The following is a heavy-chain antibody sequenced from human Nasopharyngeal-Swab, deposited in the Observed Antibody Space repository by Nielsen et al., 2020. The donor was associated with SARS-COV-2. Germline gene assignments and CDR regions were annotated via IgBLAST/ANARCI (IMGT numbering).Heavy chain of an antibody. CDR2: INPSGGST. D-gene: IGHD3-22*01. CDR3: ARDSSTYYYDSSGYFDY. J-gene: IGHJ4*02. Sequence: ASVKVSCKAPGYTFTSYYMHWVRQAPGQGLEWMGIINPSGGSTTYAQKFQGRVIMTRDTSTSTVYMELSSLRSEDTAVYYCARDSSTYYYDSSGYFDYWGQGTLVTVSS. V-gene: IGHV1-46*01. CDR1: GYTFTSYY.